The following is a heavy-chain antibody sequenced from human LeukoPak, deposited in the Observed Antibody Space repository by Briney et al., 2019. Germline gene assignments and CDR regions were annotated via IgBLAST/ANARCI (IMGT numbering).Heavy chain of an antibody. Sequence: ASVRVSCKASGYIFTDHFFHWVRQAPGQGLEWMGWIRPTDGATKVAQKFQGRVTLTRDTSISTAYMEMSGLRFDDTAMYYCARGRYRYSYDYWGQGTLVTVSS. V-gene: IGHV1-2*02. CDR3: ARGRYRYSYDY. D-gene: IGHD1-26*01. CDR1: GYIFTDHF. J-gene: IGHJ4*02. CDR2: IRPTDGAT.